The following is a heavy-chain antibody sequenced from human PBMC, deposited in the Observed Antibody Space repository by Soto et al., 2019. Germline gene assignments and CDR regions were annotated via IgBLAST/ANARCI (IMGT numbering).Heavy chain of an antibody. Sequence: GGSLRLSCAASTNTFNIYAMSWVRQAPGMGLEWVADITTSSSFRFYADSVKGRFTISRDDAKNSLYLQMNSLRAEDTGVYYCARDLGVALATLTLDYWGQGTLVTVSS. J-gene: IGHJ4*02. CDR3: ARDLGVALATLTLDY. D-gene: IGHD2-15*01. V-gene: IGHV3-21*01. CDR2: ITTSSSFR. CDR1: TNTFNIYA.